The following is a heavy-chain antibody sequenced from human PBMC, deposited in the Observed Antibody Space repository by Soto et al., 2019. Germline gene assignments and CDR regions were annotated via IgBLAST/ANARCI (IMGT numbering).Heavy chain of an antibody. CDR3: AKERIVGALPHDSAFDI. CDR2: ISYDGSNK. V-gene: IGHV3-30*18. Sequence: GGSLRLSCAASGFTFSSYGMHWVRQAPGKGLEWVAVISYDGSNKYYADSVKGRFTISRDNSKNTLYLQMNSLRAEDTAVYYCAKERIVGALPHDSAFDIWGQGTMVTVSS. J-gene: IGHJ3*02. CDR1: GFTFSSYG. D-gene: IGHD1-26*01.